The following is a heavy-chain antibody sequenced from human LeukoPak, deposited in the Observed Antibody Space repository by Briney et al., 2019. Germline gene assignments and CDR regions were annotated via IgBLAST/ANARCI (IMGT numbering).Heavy chain of an antibody. J-gene: IGHJ6*02. CDR1: GFTFSSYG. Sequence: GGSLRLSCAASGFTFSSYGMHWVRQAPGKGLEWVAVIWYDGSNKYYADSVKGRFTISRDNSKTSLYLQMNSLRAEDTAVYYCALTAAVFDYSYYYGMDVWGQGTAVTVSS. CDR2: IWYDGSNK. V-gene: IGHV3-33*01. D-gene: IGHD6-13*01. CDR3: ALTAAVFDYSYYYGMDV.